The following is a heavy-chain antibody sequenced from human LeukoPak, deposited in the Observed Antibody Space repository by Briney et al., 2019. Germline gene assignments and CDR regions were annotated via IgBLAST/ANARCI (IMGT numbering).Heavy chain of an antibody. V-gene: IGHV4-30-4*01. CDR3: ARNWGAAGWSNYYGMDV. CDR1: GGSMNNRDYY. J-gene: IGHJ6*02. Sequence: SETLSLTCTVSGGSMNNRDYYWSWIRQPPGKGLEWLGYIYYSGSTYYNPSLKSRITISEDTPKNQFSLKLKSVTAADTAVYFCARNWGAAGWSNYYGMDVWGQGTTVIVSS. D-gene: IGHD7-27*01. CDR2: IYYSGST.